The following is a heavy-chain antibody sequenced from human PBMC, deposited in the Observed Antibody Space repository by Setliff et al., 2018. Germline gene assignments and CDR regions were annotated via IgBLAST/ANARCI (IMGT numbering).Heavy chain of an antibody. J-gene: IGHJ5*02. D-gene: IGHD1-26*01. CDR3: AAVGIDAGGGWFDP. CDR1: GGFIRDYY. Sequence: PSETLSLTCTVSGGFIRDYYWNWTRQSPGKGLEWIGYIYYRGTTNYNSSLKSRVTISIDMSKNQFSLKLSSATAADTAVYFCAAVGIDAGGGWFDPWGHGIPVTVSS. V-gene: IGHV4-59*01. CDR2: IYYRGTT.